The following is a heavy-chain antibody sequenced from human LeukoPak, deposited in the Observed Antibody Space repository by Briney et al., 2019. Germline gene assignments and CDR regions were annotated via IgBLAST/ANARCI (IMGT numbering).Heavy chain of an antibody. Sequence: PSETLSLTCSVSEGSIGSRYHYWGWIRQPPGKGLEWIGSIEYSGSTYYNPPLKSRVIMSVDTSKKQFSLKVTSVTAADTAVYYCARLAHSSGYLAFDYWGQGTLVTVSS. D-gene: IGHD6-19*01. CDR3: ARLAHSSGYLAFDY. CDR1: EGSIGSRYHY. CDR2: IEYSGST. V-gene: IGHV4-39*01. J-gene: IGHJ4*02.